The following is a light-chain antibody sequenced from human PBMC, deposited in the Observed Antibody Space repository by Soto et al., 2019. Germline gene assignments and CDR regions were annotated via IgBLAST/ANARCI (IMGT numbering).Light chain of an antibody. J-gene: IGKJ1*01. V-gene: IGKV3-11*01. CDR1: QSVSSY. CDR3: QQRSDWPWT. CDR2: EAS. Sequence: EIVLTQSPATLSLSPGERATLSCRASQSVSSYLAWYQQKPGQAPRLLMYEASNRAAGIPARFSGGGSGTDFTLTISRLEPDDFAVYYCQQRSDWPWTFGQGTKVDI.